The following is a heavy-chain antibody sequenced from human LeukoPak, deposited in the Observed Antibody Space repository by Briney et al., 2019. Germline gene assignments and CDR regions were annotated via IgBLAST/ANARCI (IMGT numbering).Heavy chain of an antibody. J-gene: IGHJ4*02. CDR2: IHLRDSLT. CDR3: ASARDGNFYWDY. CDR1: GYTFGTYW. Sequence: GESRKISCQLSGYTFGTYWIGWVRQMPGKGLEWMGIIHLRDSLTYYSPSWQGQVIISDDKSISTAYLQWNSLTASDSGIYYCASARDGNFYWDYWAQGTLVTVAS. V-gene: IGHV5-51*01. D-gene: IGHD3-9*01.